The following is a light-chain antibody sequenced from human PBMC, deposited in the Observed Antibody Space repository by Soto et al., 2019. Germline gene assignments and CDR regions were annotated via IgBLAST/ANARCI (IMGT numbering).Light chain of an antibody. V-gene: IGLV2-14*01. J-gene: IGLJ1*01. Sequence: QSVLTQPASVSGSPGQSITISCTGTSSDVGGYNYVSWYQQHPGKAPKLMIYDVSNRPSGVSNRFSGSKSGNTASLTISGLQAEDDADYYCSSYTSSSTLVFGTGTMVTVL. CDR1: SSDVGGYNY. CDR2: DVS. CDR3: SSYTSSSTLV.